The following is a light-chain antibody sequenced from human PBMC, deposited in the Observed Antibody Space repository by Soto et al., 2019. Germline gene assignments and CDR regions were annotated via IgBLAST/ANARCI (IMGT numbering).Light chain of an antibody. CDR2: DAS. CDR3: QQRSNWPRFT. V-gene: IGKV3-11*01. CDR1: QSVSSY. Sequence: EIVLTQSPATLSLSPGERATLSCRASQSVSSYLAWYQQKPGQAPRLLIYDASNRATGIPARFSGSGSGTDFSLTIISLEPEDFAVYYCQQRSNWPRFTFGPGTKLDSK. J-gene: IGKJ3*01.